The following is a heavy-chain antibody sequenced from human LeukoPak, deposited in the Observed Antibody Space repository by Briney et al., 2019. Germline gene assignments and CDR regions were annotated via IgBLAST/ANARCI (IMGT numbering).Heavy chain of an antibody. CDR2: IIPILGIA. CDR1: GGTFSSYA. V-gene: IGHV1-69*04. CDR3: ARGQIIAAAALDY. J-gene: IGHJ4*02. D-gene: IGHD6-13*01. Sequence: ASVKVSCKASGGTFSSYAISWVRQAPGQGLEWMGRIIPILGIANYAQEFQGRVTITADKSTSTAYMELSSLRSEDTAVYYCARGQIIAAAALDYWGQGTLVTVSS.